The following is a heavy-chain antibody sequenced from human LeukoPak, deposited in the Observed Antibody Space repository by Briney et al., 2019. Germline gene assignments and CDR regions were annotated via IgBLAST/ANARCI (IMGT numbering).Heavy chain of an antibody. CDR3: VRYYYESSGYSHWFDP. V-gene: IGHV4-30-4*01. CDR2: IHYSGRT. CDR1: YGSIGSTDYY. Sequence: PSQTLSLTCTVFYGSIGSTDYYWGWIRQPPGKGPEWIAYIHYSGRTYSNPSLRSRITISMDASKNQFSLKLSSVTAADTAVYYCVRYYYESSGYSHWFDPWGQGTLVTVSS. D-gene: IGHD3-22*01. J-gene: IGHJ5*02.